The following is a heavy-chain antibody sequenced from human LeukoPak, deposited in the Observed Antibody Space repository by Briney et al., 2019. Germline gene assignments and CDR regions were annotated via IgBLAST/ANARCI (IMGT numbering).Heavy chain of an antibody. V-gene: IGHV3-23*01. CDR1: GFTFSSYA. CDR2: ISGSGGGT. J-gene: IGHJ5*02. D-gene: IGHD3-9*01. CDR3: AKDGPPYTLRYFDWGPYNWFDP. Sequence: PGGPLRLSCAASGFTFSSYAMSWVRQAPGKGLEWVSAISGSGGGTYYADSVKGRFTISRDNSKNTLYLQMNSLRAEDTAVYYCAKDGPPYTLRYFDWGPYNWFDPWGQGTLVTVSS.